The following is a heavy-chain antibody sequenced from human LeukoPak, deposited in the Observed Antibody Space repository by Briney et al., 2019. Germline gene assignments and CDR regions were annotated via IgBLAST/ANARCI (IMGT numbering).Heavy chain of an antibody. CDR1: GFTFSNYA. J-gene: IGHJ6*02. CDR3: AKVPYSDYGSGRPPFMDV. D-gene: IGHD3-10*01. Sequence: GCLRLSCAAPGFTFSNYAISRVCQAPREGLWWVSPICDSCGSTYYADSVKGRFTISRDISKNTLYLQMNSLRAEDTAIHYCAKVPYSDYGSGRPPFMDVWGQGTTVAVSS. V-gene: IGHV3-23*01. CDR2: ICDSCGST.